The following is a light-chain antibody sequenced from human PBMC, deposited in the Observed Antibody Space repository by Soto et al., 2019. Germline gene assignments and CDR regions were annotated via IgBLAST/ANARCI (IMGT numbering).Light chain of an antibody. Sequence: QSVLTQPPSASGTPGQRVTISCSGSSSNIGSNTVNWYQQLPGTAPKLLIYSNDQRPSGVPDRFSGSKSGTSASLASSGLQSEDEDDYYCAAWDDSLNGFWVFGGGTKLTVL. CDR1: SSNIGSNT. J-gene: IGLJ3*02. V-gene: IGLV1-44*01. CDR2: SND. CDR3: AAWDDSLNGFWV.